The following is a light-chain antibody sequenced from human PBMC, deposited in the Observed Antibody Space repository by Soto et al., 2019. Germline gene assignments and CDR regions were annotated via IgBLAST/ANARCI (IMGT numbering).Light chain of an antibody. CDR2: GAS. J-gene: IGKJ1*01. CDR3: QQDGSSPWT. V-gene: IGKV3-20*01. Sequence: EIVLTQSPGTLSLSPGERATLSCRASQSVSSSYLAWYQQKPGQAPRLLIYGASSRATGIPDRCSGSGSGTDFPLIISRLEPEDFAVYYCQQDGSSPWTFVPGTKVEIK. CDR1: QSVSSSY.